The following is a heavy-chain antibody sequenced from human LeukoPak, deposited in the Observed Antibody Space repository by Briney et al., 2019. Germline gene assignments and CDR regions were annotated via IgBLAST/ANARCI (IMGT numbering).Heavy chain of an antibody. CDR2: IYTSGST. D-gene: IGHD2-2*01. CDR1: GGSISSGSYY. J-gene: IGHJ4*02. Sequence: SETLSLTCTVSGGSISSGSYYWSWIRQPAGKGLEWIGRIYTSGSTNYNPSLKSRVTISVDTSKNRFSLKLSSVTAADTAVYYCASRILGYCSSTSCPYYFDYWGQGTLVTVSS. V-gene: IGHV4-61*02. CDR3: ASRILGYCSSTSCPYYFDY.